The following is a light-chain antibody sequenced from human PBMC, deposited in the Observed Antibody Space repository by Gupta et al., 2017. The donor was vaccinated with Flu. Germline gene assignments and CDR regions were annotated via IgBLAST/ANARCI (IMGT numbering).Light chain of an antibody. V-gene: IGLV2-23*01. CDR2: EGI. CDR1: SSDVGSYKL. J-gene: IGLJ3*02. Sequence: SALTQPASVSGSPGQSITISCTGTSSDVGSYKLVSWYQQHPGKAPKLMIYEGIKRPAGVSNRFSGSKSGNTASLTITGRQAEDEADYYCCSFAGSKTWVFGGGTKLTVL. CDR3: CSFAGSKTWV.